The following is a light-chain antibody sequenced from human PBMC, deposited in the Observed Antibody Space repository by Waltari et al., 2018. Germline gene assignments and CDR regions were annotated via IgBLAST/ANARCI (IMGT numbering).Light chain of an antibody. V-gene: IGLV1-44*01. J-gene: IGLJ3*02. CDR3: AAWDDSLHGHWV. CDR1: SSNIGSNL. CDR2: RSD. Sequence: QSVLPQPPSASGTPGQRVTISCSGSSSNIGSNLVNWYQQFPGTAPKLLICRSDQRPSGVPDRFSGSKSGTSASLAINGLQSEDEAAYYCAAWDDSLHGHWVFGGGTKVTVL.